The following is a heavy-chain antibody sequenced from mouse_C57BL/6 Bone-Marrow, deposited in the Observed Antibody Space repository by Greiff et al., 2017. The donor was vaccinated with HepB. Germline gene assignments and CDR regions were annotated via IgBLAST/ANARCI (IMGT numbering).Heavy chain of an antibody. CDR1: GFNFKDYY. D-gene: IGHD1-1*01. Sequence: VQLQQSGAELVKPGASVKLSCTASGFNFKDYYMPWVKPRTEQGLEWIGRIDPEDGETKYAPKFQGKATITADTSATTAYLQLSSLTSEDTAVNYCGQGSSPYYYAMDYWGQGTSVTVSS. CDR3: GQGSSPYYYAMDY. J-gene: IGHJ4*01. V-gene: IGHV14-2*01. CDR2: IDPEDGET.